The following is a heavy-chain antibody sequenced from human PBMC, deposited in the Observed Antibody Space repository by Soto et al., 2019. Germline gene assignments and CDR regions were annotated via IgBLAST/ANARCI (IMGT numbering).Heavy chain of an antibody. J-gene: IGHJ4*02. CDR1: GFRFSDYP. V-gene: IGHV3-23*01. CDR2: ISGSGGST. D-gene: IGHD6-13*01. CDR3: VYTPDSSSWYPYYFDY. Sequence: GGSLRLSCVGSGFRFSDYPLNWVRQAPGKGLEWVSAISGSGGSTYYADSVKGRFTISRDNSKNTLYLQMNSLRAEDTAVYYCVYTPDSSSWYPYYFDYWGQGTLVTVSS.